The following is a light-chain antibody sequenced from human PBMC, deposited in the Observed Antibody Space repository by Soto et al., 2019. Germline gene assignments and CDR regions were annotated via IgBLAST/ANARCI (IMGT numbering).Light chain of an antibody. CDR2: GAS. J-gene: IGKJ5*01. CDR1: QSVTSTY. Sequence: EIVLTHSPATLSVSRGEIATLSCRASQSVTSTYLAWYQQKPGQAPRLLIYGASSRAIGIPDRFSGSVSGSDFILTINRLEPEDFAVYYCQQYGSSHTLGQGTRLEIK. CDR3: QQYGSSHT. V-gene: IGKV3-20*01.